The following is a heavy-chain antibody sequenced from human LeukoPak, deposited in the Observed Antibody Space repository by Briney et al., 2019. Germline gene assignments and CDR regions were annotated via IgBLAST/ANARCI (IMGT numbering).Heavy chain of an antibody. V-gene: IGHV3-48*02. D-gene: IGHD1-26*01. J-gene: IGHJ3*02. Sequence: GGSLRLSCSASGFTFSTYNMNWVRQAPGKGLDWVSYITSGSSTIYYADPVKGRFTISRDNAKNSLYLQMNSLRDEDTAVYYCARDRWELGAFDIWGQGTMVTVSS. CDR3: ARDRWELGAFDI. CDR1: GFTFSTYN. CDR2: ITSGSSTI.